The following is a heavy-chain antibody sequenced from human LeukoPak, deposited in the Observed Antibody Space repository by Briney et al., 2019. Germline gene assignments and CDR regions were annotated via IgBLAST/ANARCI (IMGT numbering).Heavy chain of an antibody. CDR2: IIPIFGIA. CDR3: ARHAADYYDSSGYYL. J-gene: IGHJ4*02. CDR1: GGTFSSYA. V-gene: IGHV1-69*04. D-gene: IGHD3-22*01. Sequence: SVKVACKASGGTFSSYAISWVRQAPGQGLEWMGRIIPIFGIAIYAQKFQGRVTITADKSTSTAYMELSSLRSEDTAVYYCARHAADYYDSSGYYLWGQGTLVTVSS.